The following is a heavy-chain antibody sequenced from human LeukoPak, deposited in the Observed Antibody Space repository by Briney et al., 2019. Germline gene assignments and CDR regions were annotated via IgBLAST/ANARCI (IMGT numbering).Heavy chain of an antibody. J-gene: IGHJ4*02. CDR1: GYTFTSYG. D-gene: IGHD6-19*01. Sequence: ASVKVSCKASGYTFTSYGISWVRQAPGQGLEWMGWISAYNGNTNHAQKLQGRVTMTTDTSTSTAYMELRSLRSDDTAVYYCARCGSSSGWYTFDYWGQGTLVTVSS. CDR2: ISAYNGNT. V-gene: IGHV1-18*01. CDR3: ARCGSSSGWYTFDY.